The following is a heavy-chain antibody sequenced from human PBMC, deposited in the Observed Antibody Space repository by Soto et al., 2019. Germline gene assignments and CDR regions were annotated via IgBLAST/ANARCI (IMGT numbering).Heavy chain of an antibody. D-gene: IGHD3-3*01. CDR2: ISWDSGTI. CDR1: GFTFGDHA. J-gene: IGHJ6*02. Sequence: LRLSCAASGFTFGDHAMHWVRQVPGRGLERVSGISWDSGTIDYGASVQGRFTISRDNAKNSLYLQMNSLRPEDTGFYFSAKDNGGVWSGASGASYTYYGWGGWDQETRFTVSS. V-gene: IGHV3-9*01. CDR3: AKDNGGVWSGASGASYTYYGWGG.